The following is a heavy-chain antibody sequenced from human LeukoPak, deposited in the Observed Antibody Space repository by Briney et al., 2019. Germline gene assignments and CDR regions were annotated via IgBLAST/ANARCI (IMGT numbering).Heavy chain of an antibody. J-gene: IGHJ4*02. CDR2: ISYDETNK. D-gene: IGHD6-13*01. CDR1: GFTFSTYA. V-gene: IGHV3-30*04. CDR3: AKDRSSSWYYFDY. Sequence: GGSLRLSCAASGFTFSTYAMHWVRQAPGKGLEWVAVISYDETNKEYGDLVKGRFTISRDNSKSTLYLQMNSLRAEDTAVYYCAKDRSSSWYYFDYWGQGTLVTVSS.